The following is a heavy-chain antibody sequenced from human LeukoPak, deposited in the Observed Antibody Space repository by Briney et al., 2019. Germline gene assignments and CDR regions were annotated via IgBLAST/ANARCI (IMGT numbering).Heavy chain of an antibody. J-gene: IGHJ4*02. CDR3: ARGVRWPDFDY. CDR2: IYSGGTT. Sequence: PGGPLRLSCAASGFTASRNYMSWVRQAPGKGLEWVSVIYSGGTTYYADSVKGRFTISRDNSKNTVSLEMNSLRAEDTAVYYCARGVRWPDFDYWGQGTLVTVSS. D-gene: IGHD5-24*01. V-gene: IGHV3-66*01. CDR1: GFTASRNY.